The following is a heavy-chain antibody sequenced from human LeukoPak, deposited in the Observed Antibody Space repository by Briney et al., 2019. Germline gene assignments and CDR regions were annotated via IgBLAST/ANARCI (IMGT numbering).Heavy chain of an antibody. Sequence: PGGSLRLSCAASGFTFSSYALHWVRQAPGKGLEWVALISYEGTNKYYADSVKGRFTVSRDNSKNTLYLQMNSLRAEDTAVYYCAKEGVGRRFDYWGQGTLVTVSS. CDR3: AKEGVGRRFDY. CDR1: GFTFSSYA. V-gene: IGHV3-30-3*01. CDR2: ISYEGTNK. D-gene: IGHD3-16*01. J-gene: IGHJ4*02.